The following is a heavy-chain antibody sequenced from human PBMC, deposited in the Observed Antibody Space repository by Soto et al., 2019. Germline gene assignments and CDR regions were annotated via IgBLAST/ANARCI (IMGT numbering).Heavy chain of an antibody. Sequence: PSETLPLTCTVSGGSISSCGYYWNLIRQHPGKGLEWIGYIYYSGSTYYNPSLKSRVTISVDTSKNQFSLKLSSVTAADTAVYYCGGEPLAWGQGTLVTVSS. D-gene: IGHD3-3*02. CDR2: IYYSGST. CDR3: GGEPLA. V-gene: IGHV4-31*03. J-gene: IGHJ4*02. CDR1: GGSISSCGYY.